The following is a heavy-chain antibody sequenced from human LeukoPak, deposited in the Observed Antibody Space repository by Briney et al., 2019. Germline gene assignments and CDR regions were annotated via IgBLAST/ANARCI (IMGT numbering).Heavy chain of an antibody. J-gene: IGHJ4*02. CDR1: GGSVSSGSYY. V-gene: IGHV4-39*07. CDR3: ARDPQAAGYFDY. D-gene: IGHD3-10*01. Sequence: PSETLSLTCTVSGGSVSSGSYYWSWVRQPPGKGLEWIGEIYHSGSTNYNPSLKSRVTISVDKSKNQFSLKLSSVTAADTAVYYCARDPQAAGYFDYWGQGTLVTVSS. CDR2: IYHSGST.